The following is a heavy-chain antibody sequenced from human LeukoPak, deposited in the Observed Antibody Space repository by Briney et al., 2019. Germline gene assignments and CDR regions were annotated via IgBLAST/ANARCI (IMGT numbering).Heavy chain of an antibody. CDR1: GFTFSSNS. D-gene: IGHD1-7*01. Sequence: GGSLRLSCAASGFTFSSNSMNWVRQAPGKGLEWVSYISSGSGTIYYADSVKGRFTISRDNAKNSLYLQMNSLRAEDTAVYYCPLELGEGFDYWGQGTLVTVSS. V-gene: IGHV3-48*01. CDR2: ISSGSGTI. CDR3: PLELGEGFDY. J-gene: IGHJ4*02.